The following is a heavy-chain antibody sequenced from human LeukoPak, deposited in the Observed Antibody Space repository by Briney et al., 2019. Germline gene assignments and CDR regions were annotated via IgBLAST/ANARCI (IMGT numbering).Heavy chain of an antibody. CDR1: GYSFSSYW. V-gene: IGHV5-51*01. Sequence: GESLQISCMGSGYSFSSYWIGWVRQMPGKGLEWMGIIYPGDSDTRYSPSFQGQVTISADKSISTAYLQWSSLKASDTAMYYCARFGRYSSSWFDAFDIWGQGTMVTVSS. CDR2: IYPGDSDT. D-gene: IGHD6-13*01. J-gene: IGHJ3*02. CDR3: ARFGRYSSSWFDAFDI.